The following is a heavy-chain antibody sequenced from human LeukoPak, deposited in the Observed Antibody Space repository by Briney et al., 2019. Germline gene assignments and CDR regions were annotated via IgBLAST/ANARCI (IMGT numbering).Heavy chain of an antibody. J-gene: IGHJ5*02. CDR3: ARLVVPAAKGFDP. Sequence: SETLSLTCTVSGASISSGGYGWGWLREKRGKGLEWIGYIYYSGSTYYNPSLKSRVTISVDTSKNQFSLKLSSVTAADTAVYYCARLVVPAAKGFDPWGQGTLVTVSS. CDR1: GASISSGGYG. V-gene: IGHV4-31*03. D-gene: IGHD2-2*01. CDR2: IYYSGST.